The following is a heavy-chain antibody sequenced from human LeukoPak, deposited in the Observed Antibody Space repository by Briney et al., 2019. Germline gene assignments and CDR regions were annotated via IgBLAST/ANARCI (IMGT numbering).Heavy chain of an antibody. CDR3: ARAARGWELPHFDY. CDR2: IYNGGST. CDR1: GFTVSSNY. V-gene: IGHV3-53*01. Sequence: WGSLRLSCAASGFTVSSNYMSWVRQAPAKGLEWVSVIYNGGSTYYADSVQGRFTISRDNSKNTLYLQMNSLRADDTAVYYFARAARGWELPHFDYWGQGTLVTVSS. D-gene: IGHD1-26*01. J-gene: IGHJ4*02.